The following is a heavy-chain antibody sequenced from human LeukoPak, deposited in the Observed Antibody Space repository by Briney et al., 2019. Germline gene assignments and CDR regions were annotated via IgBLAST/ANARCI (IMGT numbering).Heavy chain of an antibody. CDR2: MNPNSGNT. Sequence: ASVKVSCKASGYTFTSYDINWVRQAPGQGLEWMGWMNPNSGNTGYAQKFQGRVTMTRNTSISTAYMELSSLRSEDTAVYFCARDGYYDSSGFYSTYYFDYWGQGTLVTVSS. V-gene: IGHV1-8*01. CDR1: GYTFTSYD. J-gene: IGHJ4*02. CDR3: ARDGYYDSSGFYSTYYFDY. D-gene: IGHD3-22*01.